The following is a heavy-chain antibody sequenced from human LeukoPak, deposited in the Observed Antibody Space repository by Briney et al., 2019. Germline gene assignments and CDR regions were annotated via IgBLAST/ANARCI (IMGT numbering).Heavy chain of an antibody. Sequence: PGGSLRLSCAASGFTFGNYWMSWVRQAPGKGLEWVANIKQDGSQKYYVDSVKGRFTISRDNAKSSLYLQMNSLRVEDTAMYYCAREGYCSGGTCYFDYWGQGTLVTVSS. CDR2: IKQDGSQK. D-gene: IGHD2-15*01. V-gene: IGHV3-7*01. CDR1: GFTFGNYW. CDR3: AREGYCSGGTCYFDY. J-gene: IGHJ4*02.